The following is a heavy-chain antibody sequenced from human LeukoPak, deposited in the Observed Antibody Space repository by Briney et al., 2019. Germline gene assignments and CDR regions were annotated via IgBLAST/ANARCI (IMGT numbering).Heavy chain of an antibody. V-gene: IGHV3-23*01. CDR1: GFTFSSYA. CDR3: AKGGVPRYYYYGMDV. D-gene: IGHD3-10*01. Sequence: GGSLRLSCAASGFTFSSYAMSWVRQAPGKGLEWVSAISGRGGSTYYADSVKGRFTISRDNSKNTLYLQMNRLRAEDTAVYYCAKGGVPRYYYYGMDVWGQGTTVTVSS. CDR2: ISGRGGST. J-gene: IGHJ6*02.